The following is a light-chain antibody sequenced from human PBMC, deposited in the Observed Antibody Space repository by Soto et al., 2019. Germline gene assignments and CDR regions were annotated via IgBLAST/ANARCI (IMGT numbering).Light chain of an antibody. CDR1: QSVSSY. CDR3: QQRSNPIT. J-gene: IGKJ5*01. CDR2: DAS. V-gene: IGKV3-11*01. Sequence: DIVLTRSPATLSLSPGERATLSCRASQSVSSYLAWYQQKPGQAPRLLIYDASNRATGIPARFSGSGSGTDFTLTISSLEPEDFAVYYCQQRSNPITFGQGTRLEIK.